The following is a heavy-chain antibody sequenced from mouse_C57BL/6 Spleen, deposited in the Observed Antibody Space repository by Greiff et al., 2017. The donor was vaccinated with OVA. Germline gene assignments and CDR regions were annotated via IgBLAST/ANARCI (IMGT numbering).Heavy chain of an antibody. V-gene: IGHV1-81*01. D-gene: IGHD1-1*01. Sequence: QVQLQQSGAELARPGASVKLSCKASGYTFTSYGISWVKQRTGQGLEWIGEIYPRSGNTYYNEKFTGKATLTADKSSSTAYMELRSLTSEDSAVYFCAGDYYRSSYCFDYWGQGTTLTVSS. CDR3: AGDYYRSSYCFDY. CDR1: GYTFTSYG. CDR2: IYPRSGNT. J-gene: IGHJ2*01.